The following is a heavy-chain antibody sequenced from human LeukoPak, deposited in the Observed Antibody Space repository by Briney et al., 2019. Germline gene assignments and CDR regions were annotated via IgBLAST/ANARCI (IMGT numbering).Heavy chain of an antibody. Sequence: PGGSLRLSCAASGFTFSSYGMHWVRQAPGKGLEWVAFIRYDGSNKYYADSVKGRFTISRDNAKNSLYLQMNSLRAEDTAVYYCARELFCDIWGQGTMVTVSS. CDR1: GFTFSSYG. CDR3: ARELFCDI. V-gene: IGHV3-30*02. J-gene: IGHJ3*02. D-gene: IGHD3-9*01. CDR2: IRYDGSNK.